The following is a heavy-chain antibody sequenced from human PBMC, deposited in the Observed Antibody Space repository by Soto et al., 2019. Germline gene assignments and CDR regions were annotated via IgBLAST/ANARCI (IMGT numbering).Heavy chain of an antibody. CDR2: ISYDGSNK. V-gene: IGHV3-30-3*01. Sequence: HPGGSLRLSCAASGFTFSSYAMHWVRQAPGKGLEWVAVISYDGSNKYYADSVKGRFTISRDNSKNTLYLQMNSLRAEDTAVYYCARDGAGTLYGMDVWGQGTTVTVSS. D-gene: IGHD6-19*01. CDR3: ARDGAGTLYGMDV. CDR1: GFTFSSYA. J-gene: IGHJ6*02.